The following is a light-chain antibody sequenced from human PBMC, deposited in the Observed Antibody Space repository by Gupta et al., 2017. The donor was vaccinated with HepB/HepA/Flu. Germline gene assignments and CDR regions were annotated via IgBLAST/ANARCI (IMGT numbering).Light chain of an antibody. CDR1: NSILNSSNNKNY. V-gene: IGKV4-1*01. J-gene: IGKJ3*01. CDR2: WAS. CDR3: QQYYSTPPT. Sequence: DIVMTQSPHSLAVSLGERATIDCKSSNSILNSSNNKNYLAWYQKKPGQPPKLLIYWASTRESGVPDRFSGSGSGTDFALTISSLQAEDVAVYYCQQYYSTPPTFGPGTKVDIK.